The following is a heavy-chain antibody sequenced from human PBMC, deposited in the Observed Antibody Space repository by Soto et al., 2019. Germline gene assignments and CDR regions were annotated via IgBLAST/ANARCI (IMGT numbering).Heavy chain of an antibody. V-gene: IGHV1-8*01. D-gene: IGHD4-4*01. CDR3: ARGTMTPHDTADDDSTERYYYYYYMDV. J-gene: IGHJ6*03. CDR2: MNPNSGNT. CDR1: GYTFTSYD. Sequence: QVQLVQSGAEVKKPGASVKVSCKASGYTFTSYDINWVRQATGQGLEWMGWMNPNSGNTGYAQKFQGRVTMTRNTSISTADMELSSLRSEDTAVYYCARGTMTPHDTADDDSTERYYYYYYMDVWGKGTTVTVSS.